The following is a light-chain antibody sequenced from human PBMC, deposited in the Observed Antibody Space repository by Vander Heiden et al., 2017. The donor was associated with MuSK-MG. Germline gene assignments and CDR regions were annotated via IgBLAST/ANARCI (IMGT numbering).Light chain of an antibody. J-gene: IGKJ4*01. CDR1: QGISSA. Sequence: QFAQSPSSLSAAVGDRVSITSRGSQGISSALAWYQQKPGKAPKLLIYDASSLESGVPSRFSGSGYWRDFPLTISSRQPEEFAPYYCQQCKSYLSLTFGGGTKVEIK. CDR2: DAS. CDR3: QQCKSYLSLT. V-gene: IGKV1-13*02.